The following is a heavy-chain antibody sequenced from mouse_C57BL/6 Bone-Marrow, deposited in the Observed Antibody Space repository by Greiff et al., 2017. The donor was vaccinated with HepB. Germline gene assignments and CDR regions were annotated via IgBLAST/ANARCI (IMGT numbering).Heavy chain of an antibody. V-gene: IGHV1-82*01. CDR2: IYPGDGDT. J-gene: IGHJ3*01. CDR1: GYAFSSSW. CDR3: ARRGWAFAY. Sequence: VQLQESGPELMKPGASVKISCKASGYAFSSSWMNWVKQRPGKGLEWIGRIYPGDGDTNYNGKFKGKATLTADKSSSTAYMQLSSLTSEDSAVYFCARRGWAFAYWGQGTLVTVSA. D-gene: IGHD1-1*02.